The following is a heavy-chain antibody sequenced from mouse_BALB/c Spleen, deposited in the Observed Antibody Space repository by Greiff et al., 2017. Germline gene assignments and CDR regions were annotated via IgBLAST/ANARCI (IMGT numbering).Heavy chain of an antibody. J-gene: IGHJ3*01. Sequence: VHVKQSGAELVRPGASVKISCKAFGYTFTNYHINWVKQRPGQGLEWIGYINPYNDYTSYNQKFKGKATLTVDKSSSTAYMELSSLTSEDSAVFYWAREDGCDDFWGQGTLVTVSA. CDR1: GYTFTNYH. CDR2: INPYNDYT. D-gene: IGHD2-2*01. V-gene: IGHV1S45*01. CDR3: AREDGCDDF.